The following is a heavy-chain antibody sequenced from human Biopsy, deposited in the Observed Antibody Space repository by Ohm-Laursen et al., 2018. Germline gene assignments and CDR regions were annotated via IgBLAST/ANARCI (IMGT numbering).Heavy chain of an antibody. Sequence: SLRLSCSASEFTFSGYSMNWVRQVPGRGLEWVSYINVYSNKKYYADSVKGRFIVSRDNDKNSLYLQMNSLRAEDTAVYHCARSPGRDRMDVWGQGTTVTVSS. CDR3: ARSPGRDRMDV. CDR1: EFTFSGYS. J-gene: IGHJ6*02. D-gene: IGHD1-14*01. CDR2: INVYSNKK. V-gene: IGHV3-48*04.